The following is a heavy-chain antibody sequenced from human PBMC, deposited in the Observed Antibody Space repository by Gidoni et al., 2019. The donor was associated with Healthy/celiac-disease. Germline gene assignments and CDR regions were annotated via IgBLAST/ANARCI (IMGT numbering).Heavy chain of an antibody. D-gene: IGHD1-1*01. J-gene: IGHJ6*02. CDR3: ARDHPTGTYYYYYGMDV. Sequence: QLQLVESGGGLVKPGGSLRLSCEASGFTFSDYHMSWIRQAPGKGLGWVSYISSSSSYTNYADSVKGRFTISRDNAKNSLYLQMNSLRAEDTAVYYCARDHPTGTYYYYYGMDVWGQGTTVTVSS. CDR1: GFTFSDYH. V-gene: IGHV3-11*06. CDR2: ISSSSSYT.